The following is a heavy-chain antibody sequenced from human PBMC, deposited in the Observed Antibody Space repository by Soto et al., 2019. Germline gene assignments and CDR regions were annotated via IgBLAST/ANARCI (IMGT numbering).Heavy chain of an antibody. CDR1: GGSISSGGYY. J-gene: IGHJ5*02. CDR3: ASLQDYGDYKWFDP. Sequence: PSETLSLTCTVSGGSISSGGYYWSWIRQHPGKGLEWIGYIYYSGSTYYNPSLKSRVTISVDTSKNQFSLKLSSVTAADTAVYYCASLQDYGDYKWFDPWGQGTLVTVSS. D-gene: IGHD4-17*01. V-gene: IGHV4-31*03. CDR2: IYYSGST.